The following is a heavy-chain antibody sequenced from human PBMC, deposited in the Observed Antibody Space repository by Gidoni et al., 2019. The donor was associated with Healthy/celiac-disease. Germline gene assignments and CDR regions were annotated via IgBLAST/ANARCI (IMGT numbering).Heavy chain of an antibody. CDR2: IRSKANSYAT. J-gene: IGHJ6*03. D-gene: IGHD1-7*01. V-gene: IGHV3-73*02. Sequence: EVPLVESGGGLVQPGGSLKLSCAASGFTFSGSAMHWVRQASGKGLEWVGRIRSKANSYATAYAASVKGRFTISRDDSKNTAYLQMNSLKTEDTAVYYCTRLGYNWNYRQYYYYMDVWGKGTTVTVSS. CDR3: TRLGYNWNYRQYYYYMDV. CDR1: GFTFSGSA.